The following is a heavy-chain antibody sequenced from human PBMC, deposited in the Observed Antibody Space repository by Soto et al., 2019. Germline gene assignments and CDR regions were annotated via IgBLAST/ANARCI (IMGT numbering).Heavy chain of an antibody. D-gene: IGHD2-2*01. CDR3: ARWHQLLGDDFDY. J-gene: IGHJ4*02. V-gene: IGHV1-46*01. Sequence: ASVKVSCKGSGYTFTTYYIHWLRQAPGQGLEWMGIINPSAGGTTYAQKFQGRVTMTRDTSTSTVYMDLSSLRSEDTAVYYCARWHQLLGDDFDYWGQGTLVTVSS. CDR2: INPSAGGT. CDR1: GYTFTTYY.